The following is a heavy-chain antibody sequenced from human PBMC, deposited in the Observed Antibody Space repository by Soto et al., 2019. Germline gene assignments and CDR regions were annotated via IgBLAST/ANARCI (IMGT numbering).Heavy chain of an antibody. J-gene: IGHJ4*02. V-gene: IGHV3-30-3*01. D-gene: IGHD5-18*01. CDR2: ISYAGSNK. Sequence: QVQLVESGGGVVQPGRSLRLSCAASGFTFSSYAMHWVRQAPGKGLEWVAVISYAGSNKYYADSVKGRFTISRDNSKNTLYLQMNSLRAEDTAVYYCARDGQYSYGSFDYWGQGTLGTVSS. CDR3: ARDGQYSYGSFDY. CDR1: GFTFSSYA.